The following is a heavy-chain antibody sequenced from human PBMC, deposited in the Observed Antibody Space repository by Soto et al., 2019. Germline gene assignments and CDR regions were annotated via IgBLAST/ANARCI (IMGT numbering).Heavy chain of an antibody. CDR1: GFTFSSYA. V-gene: IGHV3-30-3*01. CDR3: ASTITGPYYYDSSGYSVWDDY. CDR2: LLFDGSNK. J-gene: IGHJ4*02. Sequence: PGGSLRLSCAASGFTFSSYAMHWVRQAPGKGLEWVAVLLFDGSNKYYADSLKGRFTISRDNSNNTLFLQMNSLRAEDTAVYYCASTITGPYYYDSSGYSVWDDYWGQGTLVTVSS. D-gene: IGHD3-22*01.